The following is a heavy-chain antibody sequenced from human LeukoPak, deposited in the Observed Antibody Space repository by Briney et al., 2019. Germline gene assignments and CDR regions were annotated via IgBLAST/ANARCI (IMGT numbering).Heavy chain of an antibody. V-gene: IGHV1-46*01. Sequence: ASVKVSCKASGYTFTSYYMHWVRQAPGQGLEGMGIINPSGGSTSYAQKFQGRVTMTRDTSTSTVYMELSSLRSEDTAVYYCARVTPPYCSSTSCYLDYWGQGTLVTVSS. D-gene: IGHD2-2*01. CDR1: GYTFTSYY. J-gene: IGHJ4*02. CDR3: ARVTPPYCSSTSCYLDY. CDR2: INPSGGST.